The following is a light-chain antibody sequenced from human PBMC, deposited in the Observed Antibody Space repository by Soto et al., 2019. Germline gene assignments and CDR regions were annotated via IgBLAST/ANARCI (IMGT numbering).Light chain of an antibody. V-gene: IGKV4-1*01. CDR1: QIVLFSINQKNY. CDR3: QQYYAPPPT. J-gene: IGKJ1*01. CDR2: WAS. Sequence: DIVLTQCPDSVSVSVVVMATVTAECRQIVLFSINQKNYLAWYHQKPGQPPKLLIYWASIRESGVPTRFSGSGSGTNFTLTISSLQAEDAAVYSCQQYYAPPPTFGLGTKVDIK.